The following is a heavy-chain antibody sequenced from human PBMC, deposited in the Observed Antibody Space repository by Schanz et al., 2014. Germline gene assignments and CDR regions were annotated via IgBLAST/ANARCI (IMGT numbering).Heavy chain of an antibody. Sequence: QVQLVQSGAEVKKPGSSVKVSCTASGGTFSSYTISWIRQAPGQGLEWMGRIIPVLAIADYAQKFQGRVTITADKSTSTASMELSSLRSEDTAVYYCARGPSQGYSYGHNIGAYYYGMDVCGQGTTXTVSS. V-gene: IGHV1-69*02. CDR3: ARGPSQGYSYGHNIGAYYYGMDV. J-gene: IGHJ6*02. CDR2: IIPVLAIA. CDR1: GGTFSSYT. D-gene: IGHD5-18*01.